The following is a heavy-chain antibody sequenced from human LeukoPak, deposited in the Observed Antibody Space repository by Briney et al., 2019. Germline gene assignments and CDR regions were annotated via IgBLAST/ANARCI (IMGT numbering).Heavy chain of an antibody. CDR1: GFTFSSYG. D-gene: IGHD3-16*02. J-gene: IGHJ4*02. CDR3: AKEQQQKVSSNLDY. Sequence: GGSLRLSCAASGFTFSSYGMHWVRQAPGKGLEWVAVISYDGSNKYYADSVKGRFTISRDNSKNTLYLQMNSLRAEDTAVYYCAKEQQQKVSSNLDYWGQGTLVTVSS. V-gene: IGHV3-30*18. CDR2: ISYDGSNK.